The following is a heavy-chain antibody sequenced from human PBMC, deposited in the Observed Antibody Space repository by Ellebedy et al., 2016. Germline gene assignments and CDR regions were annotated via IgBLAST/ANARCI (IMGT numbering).Heavy chain of an antibody. CDR1: GYTFTGYY. D-gene: IGHD5-12*01. J-gene: IGHJ5*02. V-gene: IGHV1-2*02. CDR3: ARGGELSAYSGYRHWFDP. CDR2: INPNGGVT. Sequence: ASVKVSCKASGYTFTGYYIHWVRQAPGQGLEWIGWINPNGGVTKYARKFQGRVTMTRDTSINTAYMDLKRLRSDDTAVYYCARGGELSAYSGYRHWFDPWGQGTLVTVSS.